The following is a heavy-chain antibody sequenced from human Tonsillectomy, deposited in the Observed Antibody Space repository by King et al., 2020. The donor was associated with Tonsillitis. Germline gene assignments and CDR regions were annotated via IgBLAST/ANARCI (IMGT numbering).Heavy chain of an antibody. D-gene: IGHD5-18*01. J-gene: IGHJ4*02. CDR3: ARDGKAINDY. CDR1: GLTFSSYA. CDR2: ISSEGVTT. V-gene: IGHV3-64*07. Sequence: VQLVESGGGLVQPGGSLRLSCAASGLTFSSYAMQWVRQAPGTGLEFVSSISSEGVTTYYADSVKGRFTISRDNSKNTLYLQMGSLRVEDMAVYYCARDGKAINDYWGQGTLVTVSS.